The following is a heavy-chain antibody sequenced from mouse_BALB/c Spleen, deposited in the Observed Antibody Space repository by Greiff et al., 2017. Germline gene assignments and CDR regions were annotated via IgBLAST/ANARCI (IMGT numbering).Heavy chain of an antibody. CDR1: GFTFSSYT. Sequence: DVQLVESGGGLVQPGGSLKLSCAASGFTFSSYTMSWVRQTPEKRLEWVAYISNGGGSTYYPDTVKGRFTISRDNAKNTLYLQMSSLKSEDTAMYYCARDLGGSSYEDAMDYWGQGTSVTVSS. J-gene: IGHJ4*01. D-gene: IGHD1-1*01. V-gene: IGHV5-12-2*01. CDR2: ISNGGGST. CDR3: ARDLGGSSYEDAMDY.